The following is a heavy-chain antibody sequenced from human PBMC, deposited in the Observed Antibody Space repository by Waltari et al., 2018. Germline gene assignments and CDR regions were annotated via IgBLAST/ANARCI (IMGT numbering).Heavy chain of an antibody. J-gene: IGHJ4*02. Sequence: EVQLVESGGNLVQPGGSLRLSCVASGFTFSNYYMMWVRQAPGKGLGWVANIKGDGSAKNESDSVRGRFTISRDNAKNSVYMQLNSLRDDDTAVYYCVRDGLIHAADYWGQGTLVSVSS. D-gene: IGHD2-15*01. V-gene: IGHV3-7*01. CDR1: GFTFSNYY. CDR3: VRDGLIHAADY. CDR2: IKGDGSAK.